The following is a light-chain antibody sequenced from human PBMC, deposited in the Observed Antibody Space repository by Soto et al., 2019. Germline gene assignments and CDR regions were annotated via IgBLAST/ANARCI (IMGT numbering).Light chain of an antibody. CDR2: KAS. Sequence: DIQMTQSPSTLSASIGDRVNITCRASQSISSWLAWYQQKPGKAPKVLIYKASNLESGVPSRFSGSGSGTEFTLTVSSLQPDDFATYYCQQYNSSPFTFGPGTKVDIK. CDR3: QQYNSSPFT. J-gene: IGKJ3*01. CDR1: QSISSW. V-gene: IGKV1-5*03.